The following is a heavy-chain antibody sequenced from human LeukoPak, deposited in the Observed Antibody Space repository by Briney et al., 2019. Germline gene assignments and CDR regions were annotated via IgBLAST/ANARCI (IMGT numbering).Heavy chain of an antibody. J-gene: IGHJ4*02. V-gene: IGHV4-59*08. D-gene: IGHD6-19*01. CDR3: ARLLQYSSGWYVDY. CDR2: IYYSGST. Sequence: MPSETLSLTCTVSGGSISSYYWSWIRQPPGKGLEWIGYIYYSGSTNYNPSHKSRVTISVDTSKNQFSLKLSSVTAADTAVYYCARLLQYSSGWYVDYWGQGTLVTVSS. CDR1: GGSISSYY.